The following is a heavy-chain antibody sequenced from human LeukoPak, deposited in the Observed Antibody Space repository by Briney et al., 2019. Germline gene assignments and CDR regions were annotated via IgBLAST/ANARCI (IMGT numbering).Heavy chain of an antibody. CDR1: GFTFSSYA. CDR3: ARDGEEGWFDP. CDR2: ISGSGGST. Sequence: GGSLRLSCAASGFTFSSYAMSWVRQAPGKGLEWVSAISGSGGSTYYADSVKGRFTISRDNSKNTLYLQMNSLRSEDTAVYYCARDGEEGWFDPWGQGTLVTVSS. V-gene: IGHV3-23*01. J-gene: IGHJ5*02. D-gene: IGHD3-10*01.